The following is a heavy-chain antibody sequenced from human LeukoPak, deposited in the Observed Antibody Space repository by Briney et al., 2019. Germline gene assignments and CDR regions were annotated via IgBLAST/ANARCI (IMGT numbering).Heavy chain of an antibody. V-gene: IGHV1-8*01. Sequence: GASVKVSCKASGYTFTSYDINWVRQATGQGLEWMGWMNPNSGNTGYAQRFQGRVTMTRNTSISTAYMELSSLRSEDTAVYYCARARSYRYCSGGSCYSKYNWLDPWGQGTLVTVSS. CDR2: MNPNSGNT. J-gene: IGHJ5*02. CDR1: GYTFTSYD. D-gene: IGHD2-15*01. CDR3: ARARSYRYCSGGSCYSKYNWLDP.